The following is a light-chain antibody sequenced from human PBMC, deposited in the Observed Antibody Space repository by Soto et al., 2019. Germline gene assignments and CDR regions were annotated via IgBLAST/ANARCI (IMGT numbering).Light chain of an antibody. CDR1: QSVSSSD. Sequence: EIVLTQSPGTLSLSPGERATLSCRASQSVSSSDLAWYQRKPGQAPRLLIYGASSRATGIPERFSGSGSGTEFTLTISRLEPEDFAVYYCQQYGSSPWTFGQGTKVDIK. CDR2: GAS. CDR3: QQYGSSPWT. V-gene: IGKV3-20*01. J-gene: IGKJ1*01.